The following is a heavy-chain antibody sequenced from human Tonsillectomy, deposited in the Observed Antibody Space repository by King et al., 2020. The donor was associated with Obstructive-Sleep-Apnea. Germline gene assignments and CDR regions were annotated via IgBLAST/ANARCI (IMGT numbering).Heavy chain of an antibody. J-gene: IGHJ4*02. D-gene: IGHD3-9*01. V-gene: IGHV1-18*01. CDR2: ISAYNGNT. Sequence: VQLVESGAEVKKPGASVTVSCTASGYTFTSYGISWVRQAPGQGLEWMGWISAYNGNTNYAQKLQGRVTMTTDTSTSTAYMELRSLRSDDTAVYYCARRLYMTGYYPFDYWGQGTLVTVSS. CDR3: ARRLYMTGYYPFDY. CDR1: GYTFTSYG.